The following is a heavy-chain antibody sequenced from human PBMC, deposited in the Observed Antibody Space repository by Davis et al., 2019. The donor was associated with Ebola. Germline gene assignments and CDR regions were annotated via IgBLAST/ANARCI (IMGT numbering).Heavy chain of an antibody. J-gene: IGHJ6*02. Sequence: ASVKVSRKASGYTFTGYYMHWVRQAPGQGLEWMGWINPNSGGTNYAQKFQGWVTMTRDTSISTAYMEMSRLKSDDTAVYYCARSRGSSSSWTYYYYGMDVWGQGTTVTVSS. D-gene: IGHD6-13*01. CDR2: INPNSGGT. CDR1: GYTFTGYY. CDR3: ARSRGSSSSWTYYYYGMDV. V-gene: IGHV1-2*04.